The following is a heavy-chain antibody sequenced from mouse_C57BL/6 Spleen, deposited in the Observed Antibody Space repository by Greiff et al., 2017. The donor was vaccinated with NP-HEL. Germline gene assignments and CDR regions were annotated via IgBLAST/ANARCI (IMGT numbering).Heavy chain of an antibody. CDR1: GYSITSGYY. Sequence: EVQLVESGPGLVKPSQSLSLTCSVTGYSITSGYYWNWIRQFPGNKLEWMGYISYDGSNNYNPSLKNRISITRDTSKNQFFLKLNSVTTEDTATYYCAREEYDYEDAMDYWGQGTSVTVSS. D-gene: IGHD2-4*01. J-gene: IGHJ4*01. CDR2: ISYDGSN. V-gene: IGHV3-6*01. CDR3: AREEYDYEDAMDY.